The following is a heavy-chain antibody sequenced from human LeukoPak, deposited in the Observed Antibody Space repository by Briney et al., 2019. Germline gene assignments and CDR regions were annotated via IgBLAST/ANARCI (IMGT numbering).Heavy chain of an antibody. CDR3: ARASGDYVEYYFDY. Sequence: SETLSLTCTVSGGSISSYYWSWIRQPPGKGLEWIGYIYYSGSTNYNHSLKSRVTISVDTSKNQFSLKLSSVTAADTAVYYCARASGDYVEYYFDYWGQGTLVTVSS. CDR2: IYYSGST. CDR1: GGSISSYY. D-gene: IGHD4-17*01. J-gene: IGHJ4*02. V-gene: IGHV4-59*08.